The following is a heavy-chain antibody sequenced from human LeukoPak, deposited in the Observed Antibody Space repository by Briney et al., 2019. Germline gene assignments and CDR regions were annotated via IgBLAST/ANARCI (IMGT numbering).Heavy chain of an antibody. CDR1: DYSISSGYY. V-gene: IGHV4-38-2*02. D-gene: IGHD4-17*01. CDR2: IYHSGST. CDR3: AAPHRFTTVNAFDI. Sequence: PSETLSLTCTVSDYSISSGYYWGWIRQPPGKGLEWIGSIYHSGSTYYNPSLKSRVTISVDTSKNQFSLKLSSVTAADTAVYYCAAPHRFTTVNAFDIWGQGTMVTVSS. J-gene: IGHJ3*02.